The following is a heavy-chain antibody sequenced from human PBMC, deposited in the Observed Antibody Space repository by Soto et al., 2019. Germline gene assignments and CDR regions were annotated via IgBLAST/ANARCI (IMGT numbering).Heavy chain of an antibody. CDR2: ISWNSGSI. CDR3: AKDFGCDLARAFDY. D-gene: IGHD5-12*01. Sequence: EVQLVESGGGLVQPGRSLRLSCAASGFTFDDYAMHWVRQAPGKGLEWVSGISWNSGSIGYADSVKGRFTISRDNAKNSLYLQMNSLRAEDTALYYCAKDFGCDLARAFDYWGQGTLVTVSS. J-gene: IGHJ4*02. V-gene: IGHV3-9*01. CDR1: GFTFDDYA.